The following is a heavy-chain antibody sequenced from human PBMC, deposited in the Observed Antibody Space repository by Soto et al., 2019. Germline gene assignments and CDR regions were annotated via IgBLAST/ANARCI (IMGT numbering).Heavy chain of an antibody. CDR3: ARGQSMTIFGVVTPEAFYI. D-gene: IGHD3-3*01. J-gene: IGHJ3*02. CDR1: GESFSGYY. Sequence: QVQLQQWGAGLLKPAETLSLTCAVYGESFSGYYWSWIRQPPGKGLEWIGEINHFGSTNYIPSHKGRVSISVDTYRKQVSLKLTSVTAADTAVYYCARGQSMTIFGVVTPEAFYIWGQGTMVTVSS. V-gene: IGHV4-34*01. CDR2: INHFGST.